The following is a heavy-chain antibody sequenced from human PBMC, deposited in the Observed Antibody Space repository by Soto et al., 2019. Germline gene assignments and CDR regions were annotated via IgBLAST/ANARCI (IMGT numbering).Heavy chain of an antibody. CDR1: GYTFTSYA. V-gene: IGHV1-3*01. Sequence: GASVKVSFKASGYTFTSYAMHWLRQAPGQRLEWMGWINAGNGNTKYSQKFQGRVTITRDTSASTAYMELSSLRSEDTAVYYCAREKRVVGATTFYYYYGMDAWGQGTTVTVSS. D-gene: IGHD1-26*01. CDR2: INAGNGNT. J-gene: IGHJ6*02. CDR3: AREKRVVGATTFYYYYGMDA.